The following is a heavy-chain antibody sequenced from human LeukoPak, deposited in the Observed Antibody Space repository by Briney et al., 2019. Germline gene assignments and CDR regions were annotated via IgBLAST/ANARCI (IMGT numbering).Heavy chain of an antibody. CDR1: GYTFTSYD. D-gene: IGHD1-26*01. Sequence: ASVKVSCTASGYTFTSYDINWVRQATGQGLEWMGWMNPNTGNTDYAQKFQGRVTLTRNTSISTAYLELSSLKSEDTAVYFCARVWYSRTWYGVWFDPWGQGTLVTVSS. CDR3: ARVWYSRTWYGVWFDP. CDR2: MNPNTGNT. V-gene: IGHV1-8*01. J-gene: IGHJ5*02.